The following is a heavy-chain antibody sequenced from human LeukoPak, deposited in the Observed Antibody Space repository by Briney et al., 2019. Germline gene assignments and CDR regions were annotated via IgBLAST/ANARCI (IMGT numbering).Heavy chain of an antibody. CDR2: IFYSGKT. CDR3: ARLWIVATWFDA. V-gene: IGHV4-39*02. D-gene: IGHD5-12*01. Sequence: SETLSLTCTVSNGSMTSDSYYWAWVRPPPGKGLVWIGTIFYSGKTYYSASLKSRVTVSLDTSKKNFSLSLSSVTAADTAVYYCARLWIVATWFDAWGQGALVTVSS. J-gene: IGHJ5*02. CDR1: NGSMTSDSYY.